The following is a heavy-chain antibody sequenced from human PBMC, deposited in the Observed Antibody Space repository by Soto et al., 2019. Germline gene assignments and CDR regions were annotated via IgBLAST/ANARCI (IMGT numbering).Heavy chain of an antibody. V-gene: IGHV3-23*01. J-gene: IGHJ4*02. CDR1: GFTFSSYA. CDR3: AKDLDYYDSSGYSDY. CDR2: ISGSGGST. D-gene: IGHD3-22*01. Sequence: PGGSLRLSCAASGFTFSSYAMSWVRQAPGKGLEWVSAISGSGGSTYYADSVKGRFTISRDNSKSTLYLQMNSLRAEDTAVYYCAKDLDYYDSSGYSDYWGQGTLVTVSS.